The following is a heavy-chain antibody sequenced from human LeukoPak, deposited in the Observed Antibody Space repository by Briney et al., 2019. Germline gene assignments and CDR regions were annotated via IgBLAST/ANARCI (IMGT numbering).Heavy chain of an antibody. CDR2: INPNSGGT. J-gene: IGHJ4*02. V-gene: IGHV1-2*06. Sequence: ASVKVSCKASGYTFTGYYMHWVRQAPGQGLEWMGRINPNSGGTNYAQKFQGRVTMTRDTSISRAYMELSRLRSDDTAVYYCARGRPSHYDFWSGYYEDFDYWGQGTLVTVSS. D-gene: IGHD3-3*01. CDR1: GYTFTGYY. CDR3: ARGRPSHYDFWSGYYEDFDY.